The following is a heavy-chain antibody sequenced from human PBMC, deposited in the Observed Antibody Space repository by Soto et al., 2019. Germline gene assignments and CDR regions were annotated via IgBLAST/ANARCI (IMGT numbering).Heavy chain of an antibody. CDR1: GYSFTRYG. D-gene: IGHD3-16*01. CDR2: INTYNGNT. V-gene: IGHV1-18*01. J-gene: IGHJ6*02. CDR3: AMVDVYVTPSPQDV. Sequence: QVQLVQSRAEVKTPGASVKVSCKASGYSFTRYGIAWARQAPGQGLEWMGWINTYNGNTNYAQNLQGRVTLTTDTSTSTAYMKLTRLRYNDTAIYYCAMVDVYVTPSPQDVWGQGTTVIVSS.